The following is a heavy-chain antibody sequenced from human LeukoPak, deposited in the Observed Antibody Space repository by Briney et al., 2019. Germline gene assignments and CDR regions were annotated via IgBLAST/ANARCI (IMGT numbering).Heavy chain of an antibody. J-gene: IGHJ4*02. CDR2: INHSGST. CDR3: ARGAADWNDSRQDY. CDR1: GFIFSSYS. D-gene: IGHD1-1*01. V-gene: IGHV4-34*01. Sequence: GSLRLSCAASGFIFSSYSMNWVRQPPGKGLEWIGEINHSGSTNYNPSLKSRVTISVDTSKNQFSLKLSSVTAADTAVYYCARGAADWNDSRQDYWGQGTLVTVSS.